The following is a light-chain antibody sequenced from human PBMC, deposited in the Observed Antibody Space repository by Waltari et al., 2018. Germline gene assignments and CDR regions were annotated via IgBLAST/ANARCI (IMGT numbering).Light chain of an antibody. CDR2: DKN. Sequence: SSELPQDPAVSVALGQTVRITCQGDSRRSYYASWYQQKPGQAPVLVIYDKNNRPSGIPDRFSGSSSGDTASLTITGAQAEDEADYYCNSRDRSGNHVVFGGGTKLTVL. V-gene: IGLV3-19*01. CDR3: NSRDRSGNHVV. CDR1: SRRSYY. J-gene: IGLJ2*01.